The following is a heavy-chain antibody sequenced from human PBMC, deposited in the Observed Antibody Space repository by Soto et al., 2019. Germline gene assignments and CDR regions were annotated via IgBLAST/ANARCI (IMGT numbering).Heavy chain of an antibody. CDR2: ISSSSGST. J-gene: IGHJ4*02. CDR1: GFTFSNYA. Sequence: EVQLLESGGGLVQPGGSLRLSCAASGFTFSNYAMNWVRQAPGKGLEWVSTISSSSGSTYYADSVKGRFTISRDNSKNFLYLQMNSMRGDDTAVYYWAKVGRERYSGQHSDYWGQGTLVTISS. D-gene: IGHD5-12*01. CDR3: AKVGRERYSGQHSDY. V-gene: IGHV3-23*01.